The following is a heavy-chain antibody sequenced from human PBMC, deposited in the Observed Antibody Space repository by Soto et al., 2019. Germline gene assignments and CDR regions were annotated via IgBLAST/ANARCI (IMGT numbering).Heavy chain of an antibody. V-gene: IGHV1-69*13. Sequence: SVKVSCKASGDTFSTNDISWVRQAPGQGLEWMGGIIPIFGAANYAQKFQGRVTITADESTSTVYMELSSLRSEDTALYYCATDRSDPTGSYFDYWGQGALVTVS. CDR1: GDTFSTND. J-gene: IGHJ4*02. D-gene: IGHD3-10*01. CDR3: ATDRSDPTGSYFDY. CDR2: IIPIFGAA.